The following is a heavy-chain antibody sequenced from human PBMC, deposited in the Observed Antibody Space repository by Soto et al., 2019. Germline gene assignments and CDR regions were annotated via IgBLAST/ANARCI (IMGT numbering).Heavy chain of an antibody. J-gene: IGHJ4*02. CDR1: GFTFSGDW. CDR3: ARGPRGLYHHDY. Sequence: EVQLVESGGGLVQPGGSLRLSCAASGFTFSGDWMHWVRQAAGKGLVWVSRINMDGSSTNYADSVKGRFTISRDNAKNTLYLQMNSLIVDDTAVYYCARGPRGLYHHDYWGQGALVTVSS. CDR2: INMDGSST. V-gene: IGHV3-74*01. D-gene: IGHD2-2*01.